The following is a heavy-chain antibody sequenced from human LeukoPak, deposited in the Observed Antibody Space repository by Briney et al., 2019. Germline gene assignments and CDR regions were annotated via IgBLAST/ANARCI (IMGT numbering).Heavy chain of an antibody. V-gene: IGHV3-33*06. CDR3: AKDRVAAGGTLDC. D-gene: IGHD6-13*01. J-gene: IGHJ4*02. CDR1: GFTFSSYG. Sequence: PGGSLRLSCEASGFTFSSYGMHWVRQAPGKGLEWVTVIWYDGNNRYYADSVKGRFTISRDNFKNILYLQMNSLRAEDTAVYYCAKDRVAAGGTLDCWGQGTLVTVSS. CDR2: IWYDGNNR.